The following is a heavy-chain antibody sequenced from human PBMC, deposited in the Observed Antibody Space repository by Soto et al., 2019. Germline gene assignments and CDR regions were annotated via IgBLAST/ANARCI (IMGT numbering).Heavy chain of an antibody. CDR3: AKDPGGRYSYGNYYFDY. Sequence: GGSLRLSCAASGFTFDDYTMHWVRQAPGKGLEWVSLISWDGGSTYYADSVKGRFTISRDNSKNSLYLQMNSLRTEDTALYYCAKDPGGRYSYGNYYFDYWGQGTLVTVSS. CDR2: ISWDGGST. D-gene: IGHD5-18*01. J-gene: IGHJ4*02. V-gene: IGHV3-43*01. CDR1: GFTFDDYT.